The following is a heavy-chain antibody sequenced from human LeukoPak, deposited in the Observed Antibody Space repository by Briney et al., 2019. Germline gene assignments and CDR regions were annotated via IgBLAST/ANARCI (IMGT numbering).Heavy chain of an antibody. V-gene: IGHV3-53*01. CDR3: ASLAAAGLTNQKTDY. Sequence: GGSLGLSCAASGFTVSSNYMSWVRQAPGKGLEWVSVIYSGGSTYYADSVKGRFTISRDNSKNTLYLQMNSLRAEDTAVYYCASLAAAGLTNQKTDYWGQGTLVTVSS. J-gene: IGHJ4*02. D-gene: IGHD6-13*01. CDR1: GFTVSSNY. CDR2: IYSGGST.